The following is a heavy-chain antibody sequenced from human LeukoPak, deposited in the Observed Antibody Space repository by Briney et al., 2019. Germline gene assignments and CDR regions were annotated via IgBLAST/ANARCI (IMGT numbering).Heavy chain of an antibody. D-gene: IGHD2-2*02. CDR3: AKGGYCSSTSCYTGAYFDY. V-gene: IGHV3-30*18. CDR2: ISYDGSNK. J-gene: IGHJ4*02. Sequence: GGSLRLSCAASGFTFSSYGMHWVRQAPGKGLEWVAVISYDGSNKYYADSVKGRFTISRDNSKNMLYLQMNSLRAEDTAVYYCAKGGYCSSTSCYTGAYFDYWGQGTLVTVSS. CDR1: GFTFSSYG.